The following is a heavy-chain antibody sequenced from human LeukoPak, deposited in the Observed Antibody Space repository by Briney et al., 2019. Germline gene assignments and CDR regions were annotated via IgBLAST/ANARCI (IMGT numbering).Heavy chain of an antibody. V-gene: IGHV3-64*01. CDR1: GFTFSGYA. J-gene: IGHJ4*02. Sequence: GGSLRLSCAASGFTFSGYAVQWVRQAPEKRPEYVSGISGDGGTIYYASSVKGRFIISRDNSKNTLYLQMGSLRAEDMAVYYCARDGIATNDYWGQGTLVTVSS. D-gene: IGHD5-24*01. CDR3: ARDGIATNDY. CDR2: ISGDGGTI.